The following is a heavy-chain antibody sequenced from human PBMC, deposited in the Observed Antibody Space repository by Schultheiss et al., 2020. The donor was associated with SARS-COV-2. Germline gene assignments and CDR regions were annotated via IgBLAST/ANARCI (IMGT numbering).Heavy chain of an antibody. V-gene: IGHV1-69*13. CDR1: GYTFTSYG. J-gene: IGHJ4*02. CDR3: ARDPDRRDGYNYGSALWY. Sequence: SVKVSCKASGYTFTSYGINWVRQAPGQGLEWMGGIIPIFGTANYAQKFQGRVTITADESTSTAYMELSSLRSEDTAVYYCARDPDRRDGYNYGSALWYWGQGTLVTVSS. D-gene: IGHD5-24*01. CDR2: IIPIFGTA.